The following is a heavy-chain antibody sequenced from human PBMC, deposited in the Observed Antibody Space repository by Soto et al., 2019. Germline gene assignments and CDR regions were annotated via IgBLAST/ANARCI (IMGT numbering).Heavy chain of an antibody. CDR2: ISYDGSNK. V-gene: IGHV3-30*18. CDR1: GFTFSSYG. J-gene: IGHJ6*02. D-gene: IGHD2-2*01. CDR3: AKGGLEGDIVVVPAATGYYYYGMDV. Sequence: QVQLVESGGGVVQPGRSLRLSCAASGFTFSSYGMHWVRQAPGKGLEWVAVISYDGSNKYYADSVKGRFTISRDNSKNTLYLQMNSLRAEDTAVYYCAKGGLEGDIVVVPAATGYYYYGMDVWGQGTTVTVSS.